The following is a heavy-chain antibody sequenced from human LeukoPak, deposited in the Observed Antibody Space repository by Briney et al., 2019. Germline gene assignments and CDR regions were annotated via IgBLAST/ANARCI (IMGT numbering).Heavy chain of an antibody. CDR3: ARATGSGSYSHFGYYFDY. CDR2: IYHSGST. V-gene: IGHV4-30-2*01. J-gene: IGHJ4*02. D-gene: IGHD3-10*01. CDR1: GGSISSGGYS. Sequence: PSQTLSLTCAVSGGSISSGGYSWSWIRQPPGKGLEWIGYIYHSGSTYYNPSLKSRVTISVDRSKNQFSLKLSSVTAADTAVYYCARATGSGSYSHFGYYFDYWGQGTLVTVSS.